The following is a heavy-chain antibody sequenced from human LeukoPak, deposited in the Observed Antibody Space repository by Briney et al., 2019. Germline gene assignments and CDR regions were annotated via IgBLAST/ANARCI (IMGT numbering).Heavy chain of an antibody. J-gene: IGHJ4*02. V-gene: IGHV3-21*01. CDR1: GFTFSSYS. D-gene: IGHD1-26*01. CDR3: ARDIPRGSTHLDY. CDR2: ISRSSSYI. Sequence: KSGGSLRLSCAASGFTFSSYSINWVRQAPGKGLEWVAYISRSSSYIFYADSVKGRFTISRDNAKNSLYLQMNSLRVEDTAVYYCARDIPRGSTHLDYWGQGTLVTVSA.